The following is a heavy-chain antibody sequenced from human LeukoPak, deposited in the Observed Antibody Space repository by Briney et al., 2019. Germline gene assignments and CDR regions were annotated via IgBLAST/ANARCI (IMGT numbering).Heavy chain of an antibody. CDR3: TTVGRFTGLGPGLTQRSIKKFDY. CDR2: ISYDGSNK. V-gene: IGHV3-30-3*01. J-gene: IGHJ4*02. Sequence: PGGSLRLSCAASGFTFSSYAMHWVRQAPGKGLEWVAVISYDGSNKYYADSVKGRFTISRDNSKNTLYLQMNSLKTEDTAVYYCTTVGRFTGLGPGLTQRSIKKFDYRGQGTLVTVSS. CDR1: GFTFSSYA. D-gene: IGHD1-14*01.